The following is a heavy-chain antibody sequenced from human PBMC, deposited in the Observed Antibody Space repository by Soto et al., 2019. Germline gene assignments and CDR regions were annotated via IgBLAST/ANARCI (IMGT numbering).Heavy chain of an antibody. CDR1: GFTLGNYG. D-gene: IGHD1-1*01. CDR3: VKWNGYGDY. J-gene: IGHJ4*02. CDR2: FSGGSGTT. Sequence: VQLLESGGGLVQPGGSLRLSCVVSGFTLGNYGVTWVRQAPGKGLEWVSGFSGGSGTTHYRDSVKGRFTISREDSKSTVYLQMNSLGVDDTAVYYCVKWNGYGDYWGQGTLVTVSS. V-gene: IGHV3-23*01.